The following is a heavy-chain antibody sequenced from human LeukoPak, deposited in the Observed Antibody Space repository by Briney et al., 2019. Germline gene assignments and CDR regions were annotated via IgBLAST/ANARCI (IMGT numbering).Heavy chain of an antibody. CDR2: INPNSGGT. Sequence: ASVKVSCKASGYTFTGYYMHWVRQAPGQGLEWMGWINPNSGGTNYAQKFQGWVTMTRDTSISTAYMELSRLRSDDTAVYYCARAQLLWFGELSDWFDPWGQGTLVTVSS. CDR1: GYTFTGYY. V-gene: IGHV1-2*04. D-gene: IGHD3-10*01. CDR3: ARAQLLWFGELSDWFDP. J-gene: IGHJ5*02.